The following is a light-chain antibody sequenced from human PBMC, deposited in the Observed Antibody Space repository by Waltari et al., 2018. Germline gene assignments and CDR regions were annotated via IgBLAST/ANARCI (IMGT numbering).Light chain of an antibody. Sequence: SYVLTQPPSVSVAPGKTARITCGGNNIGGKSVHWYQQKPAQAPVLVIYYDTDRPSVFPGRFSGSKSGNSATLTISRVEAGDEADYYCQVWDSSSDQYVFGTGTKVTVL. CDR2: YDT. J-gene: IGLJ1*01. CDR1: NIGGKS. CDR3: QVWDSSSDQYV. V-gene: IGLV3-21*01.